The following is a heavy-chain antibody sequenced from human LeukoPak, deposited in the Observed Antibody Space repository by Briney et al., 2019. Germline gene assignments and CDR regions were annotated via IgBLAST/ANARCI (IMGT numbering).Heavy chain of an antibody. CDR2: IRPDGHNK. Sequence: GGSLRLSCAASGFILIGYGMHWVRQAPGKGPEWVAFIRPDGHNKYYADSVKGRFMISRDNSKNTVDLQMNSLRGDDTAMYYCAKEGAASWDVDVWGKGTTVTVSS. D-gene: IGHD3-3*02. J-gene: IGHJ6*04. V-gene: IGHV3-30*02. CDR1: GFILIGYG. CDR3: AKEGAASWDVDV.